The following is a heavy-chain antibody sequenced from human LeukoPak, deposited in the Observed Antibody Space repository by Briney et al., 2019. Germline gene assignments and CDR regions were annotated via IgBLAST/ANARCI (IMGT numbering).Heavy chain of an antibody. CDR2: ISSSGNTT. D-gene: IGHD6-13*01. CDR1: GFTFSDYY. CDR3: ARDGGSSWYFDY. Sequence: KPGGSLRLSCAASGFTFSDYYMSWIRQAPGKGLECVSYISSSGNTTYHADSVKGRFTISRDNAKNSLYLQMSSLRAEDTAVYYCARDGGSSWYFDYWGQGTLVTVSS. V-gene: IGHV3-11*04. J-gene: IGHJ4*02.